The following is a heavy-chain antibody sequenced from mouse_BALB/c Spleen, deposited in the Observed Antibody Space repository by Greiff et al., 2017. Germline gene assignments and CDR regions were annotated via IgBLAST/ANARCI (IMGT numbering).Heavy chain of an antibody. CDR1: GFTFRSYG. Sequence: EVLLQESGGGLVLPGGSLKLSCAASGFTFRSYGMSWVRQTPDKRLALVATINSNGCSTYSPDSVKGRCTISRDNAKNTLYLQMSSLKSEDTAMYDGARDNYGSSPPWFAYGGGGTLVTVSA. CDR3: ARDNYGSSPPWFAY. V-gene: IGHV5-6-3*01. J-gene: IGHJ3*01. D-gene: IGHD1-1*01. CDR2: INSNGCST.